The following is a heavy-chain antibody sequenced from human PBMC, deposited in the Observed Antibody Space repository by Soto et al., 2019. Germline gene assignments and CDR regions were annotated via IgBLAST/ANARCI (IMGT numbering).Heavy chain of an antibody. D-gene: IGHD5-12*01. J-gene: IGHJ6*02. CDR1: GGTFSSYA. Sequence: SVKVSCKASGGTFSSYAISWVRQAPGQGLEWMGGIIPIFGTANYAQKFQGRVTITADESTSTAYMELSSLRSEDTAVYYCARDVSGYDYYYYGMDVWGQGTTVTVSSGKVMYYCATAVAGTPYYYYGMDVWGQGTTVTVSS. CDR3: ARDVSGYDYYYYGMDVWGQGTTVTVSSGKVMYYCATAVAGTPYYYYGMDV. V-gene: IGHV1-69*13. CDR2: IIPIFGTA.